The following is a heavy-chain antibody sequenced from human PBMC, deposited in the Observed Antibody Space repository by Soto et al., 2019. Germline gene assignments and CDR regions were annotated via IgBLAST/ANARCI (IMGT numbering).Heavy chain of an antibody. V-gene: IGHV3-30*18. CDR3: AKVLLGDHYYGMDV. D-gene: IGHD2-21*02. CDR1: GFTFSSYG. J-gene: IGHJ6*02. CDR2: ISYDGSNK. Sequence: QVQLVESGGGVVQPGRSLRLSCAASGFTFSSYGMHWVRQAPGKGLEWVAVISYDGSNKYYADSVKGRFTISRDNSKNTLYLQMNSLRAEDTAVYYCAKVLLGDHYYGMDVWGQGTTVTVSS.